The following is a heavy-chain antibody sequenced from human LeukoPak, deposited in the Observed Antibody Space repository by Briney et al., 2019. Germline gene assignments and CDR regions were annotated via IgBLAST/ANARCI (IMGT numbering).Heavy chain of an antibody. V-gene: IGHV4-4*07. CDR1: GGSIISYY. D-gene: IGHD3-22*01. CDR2: IHTSGST. CDR3: ARGGYYYDSTSYYSLDY. J-gene: IGHJ4*02. Sequence: SETLSLTCSVSGGSIISYYWSWIRQPAGKGLEWIGRIHTSGSTNYNPSLKSRVTMSVDTSKNQFSLKLSSVTAADTAVYYCARGGYYYDSTSYYSLDYWGQGTLVTVSS.